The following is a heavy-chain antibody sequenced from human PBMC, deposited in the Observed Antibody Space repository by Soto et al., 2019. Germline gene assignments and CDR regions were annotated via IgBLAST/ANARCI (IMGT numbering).Heavy chain of an antibody. D-gene: IGHD3-22*01. CDR2: ISGSGGST. Sequence: PGGSLRLSCAASGFTFSSYAMSWVRQAPGKGLEWVSAISGSGGSTYYADSVKGRFTISRDNSKNTLYLQMNSLRAEDTAVYYCAKGTLYYYDSSGYSHYFDYWGQGTLVTVSS. CDR3: AKGTLYYYDSSGYSHYFDY. V-gene: IGHV3-23*01. CDR1: GFTFSSYA. J-gene: IGHJ4*02.